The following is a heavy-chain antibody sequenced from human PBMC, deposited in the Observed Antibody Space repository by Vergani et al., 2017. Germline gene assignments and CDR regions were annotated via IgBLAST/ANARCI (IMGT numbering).Heavy chain of an antibody. V-gene: IGHV3-21*01. J-gene: IGHJ6*02. Sequence: EVQLVESGGGLVKPGGSLRLSCAASGFTFSSCSMNWVRQAPGKGLEWVSSISSSSSYIYYADSVKGRFTISRDNAKNSLYLQMNSLRAEDTAVYYCARAGGLVVPAAMPGDYYYGMDVWGQGTTVTVSS. CDR3: ARAGGLVVPAAMPGDYYYGMDV. CDR1: GFTFSSCS. D-gene: IGHD2-2*01. CDR2: ISSSSSYI.